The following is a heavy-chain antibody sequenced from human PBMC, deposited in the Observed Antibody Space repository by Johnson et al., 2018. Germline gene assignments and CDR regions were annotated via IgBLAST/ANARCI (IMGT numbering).Heavy chain of an antibody. D-gene: IGHD3-3*01. CDR2: IRSKAYGGTT. Sequence: EVQLVESGGGLVKPGRSLRLSCTASGFTFGDYAMSWFRQAPGKGLEWVGFIRSKAYGGTTEYAASVKGRFTISRDDSKSIAYLQMNSLNTEDTAVYYCTRAKYYDFWSGYYYPFGMDVWGQGTTVTVSS. CDR3: TRAKYYDFWSGYYYPFGMDV. CDR1: GFTFGDYA. V-gene: IGHV3-49*05. J-gene: IGHJ6*02.